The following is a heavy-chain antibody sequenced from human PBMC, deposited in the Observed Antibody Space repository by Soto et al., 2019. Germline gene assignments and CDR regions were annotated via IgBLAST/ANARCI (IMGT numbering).Heavy chain of an antibody. J-gene: IGHJ5*02. CDR3: AKDIYSSSSGWFDP. CDR1: GFTFSSYV. CDR2: ISGSGGRT. V-gene: IGHV3-23*01. D-gene: IGHD6-6*01. Sequence: GGSLRLSCAASGFTFSSYVMNWVRQAPGKGLEWVSAISGSGGRTYYADSVEGRFTISRDNSKNTLYLQMNSLRAEDTAVYYCAKDIYSSSSGWFDPWGQGTLVTVSS.